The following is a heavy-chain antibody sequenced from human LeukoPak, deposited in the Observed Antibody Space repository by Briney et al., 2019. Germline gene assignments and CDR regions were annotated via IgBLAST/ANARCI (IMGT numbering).Heavy chain of an antibody. CDR3: ARVSYYGSGIIPGDYYYGMDV. J-gene: IGHJ6*04. V-gene: IGHV1-18*04. CDR1: GYTFTSYG. CDR2: ISAYNANR. Sequence: ASVKVSCMASGYTFTSYGISWVRQAPGQGLEWMGWISAYNANRKYAQKIQGRVTMTTDTSTNTAYMELRSLRSDDTAVYYCARVSYYGSGIIPGDYYYGMDVWGKGTTVTVSS. D-gene: IGHD3-10*01.